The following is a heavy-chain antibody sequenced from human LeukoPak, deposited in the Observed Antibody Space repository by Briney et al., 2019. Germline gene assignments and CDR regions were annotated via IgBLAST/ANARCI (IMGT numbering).Heavy chain of an antibody. CDR3: ARVGSIAVAAHIDY. J-gene: IGHJ4*02. V-gene: IGHV3-20*04. D-gene: IGHD6-19*01. CDR1: GFTFDDYG. Sequence: GGSLRLSCAASGFTFDDYGMSWVRQAPGKGLEWVSGINWNGGSTGYADSVKGRFTISRDNAKNSLYLQMNSLRAEDTALYYCARVGSIAVAAHIDYWGQGTLVTVSS. CDR2: INWNGGST.